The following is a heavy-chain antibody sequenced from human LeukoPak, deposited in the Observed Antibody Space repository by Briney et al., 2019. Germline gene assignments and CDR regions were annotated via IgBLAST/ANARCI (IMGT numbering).Heavy chain of an antibody. CDR3: ARALGYSYGINWFDP. CDR1: GGSISSSSYY. J-gene: IGHJ5*02. V-gene: IGHV4-30-2*01. D-gene: IGHD5-18*01. Sequence: SETLSLTCTVSGGSISSSSYYWGWIRQPPGKGLEWIGYIYHSGSTYYNPSLKSRVTISVDRSKNQFSLKLSSVTAADTAVYYCARALGYSYGINWFDPWGQGTLVTVSS. CDR2: IYHSGST.